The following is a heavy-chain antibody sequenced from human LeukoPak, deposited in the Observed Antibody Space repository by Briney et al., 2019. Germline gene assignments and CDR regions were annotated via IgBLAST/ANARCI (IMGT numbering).Heavy chain of an antibody. CDR2: ISGSGGST. CDR3: AKSSGDNYYYDSSGPDY. D-gene: IGHD3-22*01. CDR1: GFTFSSYA. Sequence: PGGSLRLSCAASGFTFSSYAMSWVRQAPGKGLEWVSAISGSGGSTYYADSVKGRFTISRDNSKNTPYLQMNSLRAEDTAVYYCAKSSGDNYYYDSSGPDYWGQGTLVTVSS. J-gene: IGHJ4*02. V-gene: IGHV3-23*01.